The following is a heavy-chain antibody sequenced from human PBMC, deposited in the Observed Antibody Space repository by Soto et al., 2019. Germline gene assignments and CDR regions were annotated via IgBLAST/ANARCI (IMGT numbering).Heavy chain of an antibody. J-gene: IGHJ4*01. Sequence: SETLSLTCTVSGGSISTYYWTWIRQPPGRGLEWIGYVYYTGSTKYNPSLESRVTISIDTSTNQFSLSLSSVTAADTAVYYCARRKTRPEAFDYWGHGTLVTVSS. CDR3: ARRKTRPEAFDY. D-gene: IGHD6-25*01. V-gene: IGHV4-59*08. CDR1: GGSISTYY. CDR2: VYYTGST.